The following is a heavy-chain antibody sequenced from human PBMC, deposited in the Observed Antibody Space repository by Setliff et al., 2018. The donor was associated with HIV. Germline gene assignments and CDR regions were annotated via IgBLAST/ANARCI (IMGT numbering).Heavy chain of an antibody. J-gene: IGHJ4*02. CDR2: IYYSGST. CDR3: AGHFYYSGSGIWAGLDS. V-gene: IGHV4-59*12. CDR1: GGSMSSYY. D-gene: IGHD3-10*01. Sequence: SETLSLTCTVSGGSMSSYYWSWIRQPPGKGLEWVGYIYYSGSTNYNPSLKSRVSISVDTSKNQFSLKLTSVTAADTAVYYCAGHFYYSGSGIWAGLDSWGQGTLVTVSA.